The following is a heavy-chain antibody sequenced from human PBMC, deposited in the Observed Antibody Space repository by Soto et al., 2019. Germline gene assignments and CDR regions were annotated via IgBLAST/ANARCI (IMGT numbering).Heavy chain of an antibody. Sequence: QVQLVESGGGVVQPGRSLRLSCAASGFTFSSYGMHWVRQAPGKGLEWVAVIWYDGSNKYYADSVKGRFTISRDNSKDTLDLQMNSLRAEDTAVYYCARDYDRSGYPRYYFDYWGQGTLVTVSS. V-gene: IGHV3-33*01. CDR3: ARDYDRSGYPRYYFDY. J-gene: IGHJ4*02. CDR2: IWYDGSNK. CDR1: GFTFSSYG. D-gene: IGHD3-22*01.